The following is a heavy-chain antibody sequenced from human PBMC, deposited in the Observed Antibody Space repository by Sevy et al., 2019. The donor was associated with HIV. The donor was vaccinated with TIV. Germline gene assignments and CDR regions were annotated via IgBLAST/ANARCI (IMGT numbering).Heavy chain of an antibody. D-gene: IGHD2-15*01. V-gene: IGHV5-51*01. Sequence: GESLKISCKGSGYSFTNYWIGWVRQMPGKGLEWMGIIYPGDSNTRYSPSFQGQVTISADKSISTAYLQGSSLMASDTAVYYCARLGDCTGGSCQYYYYGMDVWGQGTKVTVSS. CDR2: IYPGDSNT. CDR1: GYSFTNYW. CDR3: ARLGDCTGGSCQYYYYGMDV. J-gene: IGHJ6*02.